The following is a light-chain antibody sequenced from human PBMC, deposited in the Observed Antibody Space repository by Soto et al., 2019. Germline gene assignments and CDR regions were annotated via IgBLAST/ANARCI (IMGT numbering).Light chain of an antibody. CDR3: QSYDSSLSGWV. CDR1: NSNIGAGYD. Sequence: QHVLTQPPSVSGAPGQRVTISCTGYNSNIGAGYDVHWYQQLPGTAPKLLIYGNSNRPSGVPDRFSASKSGTSASLAITGLQAEDEADYYCQSYDSSLSGWVFGGGTKVTVL. CDR2: GNS. J-gene: IGLJ3*02. V-gene: IGLV1-40*01.